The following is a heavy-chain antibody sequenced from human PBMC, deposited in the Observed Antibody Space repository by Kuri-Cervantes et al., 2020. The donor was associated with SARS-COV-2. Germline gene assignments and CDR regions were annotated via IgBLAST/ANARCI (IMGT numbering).Heavy chain of an antibody. D-gene: IGHD3-22*01. Sequence: GSLRLSCSVSGVSINNYWSWIRQPPGKGLEWIAYIYYSGSPNYNPSLKSRVTISVDMSKNQFSLKLSSVTAADTAVYFCAGDSYYDTPVDYWGRGTLVTVSS. CDR2: IYYSGSP. V-gene: IGHV4-59*01. J-gene: IGHJ4*02. CDR1: GVSINNY. CDR3: AGDSYYDTPVDY.